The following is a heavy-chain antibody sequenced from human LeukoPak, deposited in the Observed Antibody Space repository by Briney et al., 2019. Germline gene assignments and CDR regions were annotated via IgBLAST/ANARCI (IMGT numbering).Heavy chain of an antibody. CDR1: GFTFSSYW. J-gene: IGHJ4*02. CDR2: IKQDGSEK. D-gene: IGHD3-3*01. V-gene: IGHV3-7*01. CDR3: ARGSSITIFGVVIQTLFDY. Sequence: GGSLRLSCAASGFTFSSYWMSWVRQAPGKGLEWVANIKQDGSEKYYVDSVKGRFTISRDNAKNSLYLQMNSLRAEDTAVYYCARGSSITIFGVVIQTLFDYWGQGTLVTVSS.